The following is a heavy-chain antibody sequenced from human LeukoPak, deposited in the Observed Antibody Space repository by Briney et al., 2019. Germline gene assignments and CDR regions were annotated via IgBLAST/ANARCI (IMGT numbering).Heavy chain of an antibody. J-gene: IGHJ4*02. CDR2: IYPRDGST. V-gene: IGHV1-46*01. CDR3: ARDQEGFDY. Sequence: LEWMGMIYPRDGSTSYAQKFQGRVTVTRDTPTSTVHMELSGLRSEDTAVYYCARDQEGFDYWGQGTLVTVSS.